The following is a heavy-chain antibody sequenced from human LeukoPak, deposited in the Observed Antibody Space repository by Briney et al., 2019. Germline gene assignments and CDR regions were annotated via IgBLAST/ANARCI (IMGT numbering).Heavy chain of an antibody. CDR2: IYPGDSDT. CDR1: GFPFNSYW. D-gene: IGHD3-9*01. J-gene: IGHJ5*02. Sequence: GGSPKTSFKTFGFPFNSYWIGWVRPIPGKGLEWMGIIYPGDSDTRYSASFQGPVTISADPSINTAYLQWSSLKASDTAMYYCARRCDILTGLNWFDPWGQGTLVTVSS. CDR3: ARRCDILTGLNWFDP. V-gene: IGHV5-51*01.